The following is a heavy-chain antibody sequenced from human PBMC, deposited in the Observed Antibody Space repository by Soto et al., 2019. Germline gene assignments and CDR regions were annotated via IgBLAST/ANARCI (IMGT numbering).Heavy chain of an antibody. CDR2: INHSGST. J-gene: IGHJ6*02. CDR3: ARRSSYYYCFAMDV. D-gene: IGHD2-2*01. Sequence: SETLSLTCAVYGGSFNDYYSTWIRQSPGKGLEWIGEINHSGSTNYNPSLKSRVTISIDTSRNEFSLNLSSVTAADTAVYYCARRSSYYYCFAMDVWGQGTTVTVSS. CDR1: GGSFNDYY. V-gene: IGHV4-34*01.